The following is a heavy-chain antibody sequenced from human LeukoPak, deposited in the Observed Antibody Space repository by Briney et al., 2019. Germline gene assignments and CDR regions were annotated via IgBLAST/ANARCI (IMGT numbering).Heavy chain of an antibody. V-gene: IGHV3-9*01. Sequence: GGSLRLSCAASGFTFDDYAMHWVRQAPGKGLEWVSGISWNSGTLEYRDSVKGRFTISRDNAKNSLYLQMYSLRAEDTALYYCAKDLNYGLDAFDIWGQGTMVTVSS. J-gene: IGHJ3*02. CDR3: AKDLNYGLDAFDI. CDR2: ISWNSGTL. D-gene: IGHD3-10*01. CDR1: GFTFDDYA.